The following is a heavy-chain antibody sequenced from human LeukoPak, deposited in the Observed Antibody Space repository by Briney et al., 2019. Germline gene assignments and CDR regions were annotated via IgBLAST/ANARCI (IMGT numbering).Heavy chain of an antibody. CDR3: ARERVTSRRSCFDS. D-gene: IGHD2-21*02. Sequence: GGSLRLSCAASGFTFSNYWMSWVRQAPGKGLEWVANIKQDGVEKNYVDSVEGRFTISRDNAENSLYLQMRSLRADDTAVYYCARERVTSRRSCFDSWGQGTLVTVSS. V-gene: IGHV3-7*05. CDR2: IKQDGVEK. J-gene: IGHJ4*02. CDR1: GFTFSNYW.